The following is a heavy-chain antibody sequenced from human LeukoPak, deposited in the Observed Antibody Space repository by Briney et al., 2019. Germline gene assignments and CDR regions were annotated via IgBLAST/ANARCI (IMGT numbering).Heavy chain of an antibody. CDR1: GGSISSSTYY. V-gene: IGHV4-39*01. CDR3: ARPPEHSSFGLHAFDI. D-gene: IGHD2-15*01. J-gene: IGHJ3*02. Sequence: PSETLSLTCTVSGGSISSSTYYWGWIRQPPGQGLEWIVSIYYSGSTHYSPSLNSRVTISVDTSKNQFSLKLSSVTAADTAVYYCARPPEHSSFGLHAFDIWGQGTMVTVSS. CDR2: IYYSGST.